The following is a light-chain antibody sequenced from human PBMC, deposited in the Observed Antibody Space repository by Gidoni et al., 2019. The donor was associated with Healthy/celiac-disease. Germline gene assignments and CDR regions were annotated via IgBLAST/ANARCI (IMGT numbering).Light chain of an antibody. V-gene: IGLV2-14*01. Sequence: QSALTQPASVSGPPGQSITISCTGTSSDVGGHNYVSWYQQHPGKAPKLMIYDVSHRPSGVSNRFSGSKSGNTASLTISGLQAEDEADYYCSSYTSSSSWVFGGGTKLTVL. CDR3: SSYTSSSSWV. CDR2: DVS. J-gene: IGLJ3*02. CDR1: SSDVGGHNY.